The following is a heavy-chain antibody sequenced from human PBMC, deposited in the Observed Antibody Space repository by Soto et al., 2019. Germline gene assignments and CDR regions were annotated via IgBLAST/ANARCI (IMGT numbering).Heavy chain of an antibody. CDR2: ISGSVGST. Sequence: GGSLRLSCAASGFTFSSYAMSWVRQAPGKGLEWVSAISGSVGSTYYADSVKGRLTISRDNSKNTLYLQMNSLRAEDTAVYYCAKGGGGPAAFDIWGQGTMVTVSS. J-gene: IGHJ3*02. V-gene: IGHV3-23*01. CDR1: GFTFSSYA. CDR3: AKGGGGPAAFDI. D-gene: IGHD3-10*01.